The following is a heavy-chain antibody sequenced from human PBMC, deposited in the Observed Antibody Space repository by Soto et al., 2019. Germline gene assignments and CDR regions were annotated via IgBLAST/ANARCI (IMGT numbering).Heavy chain of an antibody. CDR1: GGSISSSSYY. D-gene: IGHD2-2*01. CDR2: IYYSGST. V-gene: IGHV4-39*01. J-gene: IGHJ5*02. CDR3: ARHYCSSTSCYGLLNNWFDP. Sequence: SETLSLTCTFSGGSISSSSYYWGWIRQPPGKGLEWIGSIYYSGSTYYNPSLKSRVTISVDTSKNQFSLKLSSVTAADTAVYYCARHYCSSTSCYGLLNNWFDPWGQGTLVTVSS.